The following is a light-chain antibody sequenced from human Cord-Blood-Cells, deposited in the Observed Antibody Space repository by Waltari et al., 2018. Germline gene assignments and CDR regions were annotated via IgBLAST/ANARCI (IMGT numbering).Light chain of an antibody. CDR3: QQRSNWPLFT. Sequence: EIVLTQSPATPSLSPGERATLSCRASQSDSSYLAWYQQKPGQAPRLLIYDASNRATGITARFSGSGSGTDFTLTISSLEPEDFAVYYCQQRSNWPLFTFGPGTKVDIK. J-gene: IGKJ3*01. V-gene: IGKV3-11*01. CDR1: QSDSSY. CDR2: DAS.